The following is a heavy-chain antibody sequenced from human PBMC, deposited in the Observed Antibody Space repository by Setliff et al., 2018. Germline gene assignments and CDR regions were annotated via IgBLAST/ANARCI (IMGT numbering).Heavy chain of an antibody. D-gene: IGHD5-18*01. Sequence: GASVKVSCNASGGTFSSDGISWVRQAPGQGLEWMGGTIPIFGTTNYAQKFQGRVTIITDESTSTAYMELSSLTSADTAVYYCAREGVDTRSSTDYRYYMDVWGKGTTVTVSS. V-gene: IGHV1-69*05. J-gene: IGHJ6*03. CDR1: GGTFSSDG. CDR3: AREGVDTRSSTDYRYYMDV. CDR2: TIPIFGTT.